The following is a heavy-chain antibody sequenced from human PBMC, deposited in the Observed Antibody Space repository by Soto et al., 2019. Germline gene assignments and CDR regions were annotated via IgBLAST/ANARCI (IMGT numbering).Heavy chain of an antibody. CDR3: ATDLLRYFDWSNTYYYYGMDV. D-gene: IGHD3-9*01. Sequence: ESGGGLVQPGGSLRLSCAASGFTFSSYWMSWVRQAPGKGLEWVANIKQDGSEKYYVDSVKGRFTISRDNAKNSLYLQMNSLRAEDTAVYYCATDLLRYFDWSNTYYYYGMDVWGQGTTVTVSS. CDR2: IKQDGSEK. V-gene: IGHV3-7*04. J-gene: IGHJ6*02. CDR1: GFTFSSYW.